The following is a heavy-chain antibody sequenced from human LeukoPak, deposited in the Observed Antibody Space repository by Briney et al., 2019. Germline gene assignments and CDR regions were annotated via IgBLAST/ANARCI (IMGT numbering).Heavy chain of an antibody. CDR2: ISGSGGST. CDR3: AKDPLSYYYYYYMDV. CDR1: GFTFSSYA. Sequence: GRSLRLSCAASGFTFSSYAMSWVRQAPGKGLEWVSAISGSGGSTYYADSVKGRFTISRDNSKNTLYLQMNSLRAEDTAVYYCAKDPLSYYYYYYMDVWGKGTTVTVSS. V-gene: IGHV3-23*01. J-gene: IGHJ6*03.